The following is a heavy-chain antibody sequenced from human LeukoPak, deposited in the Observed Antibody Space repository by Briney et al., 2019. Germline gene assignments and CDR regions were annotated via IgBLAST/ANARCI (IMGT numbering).Heavy chain of an antibody. CDR1: GYSFTSYW. Sequence: KHGESLKISCKGSGYSFTSYWISWVRQMPGKGLEWMGRIDPSDSYTNYRPSFQGHVTISADKSISTAYLQWSSLKASDTAMYYCARRNYYGSGSYYAWSYWGQGTLVTVSS. CDR2: IDPSDSYT. J-gene: IGHJ4*02. CDR3: ARRNYYGSGSYYAWSY. V-gene: IGHV5-10-1*01. D-gene: IGHD3-10*01.